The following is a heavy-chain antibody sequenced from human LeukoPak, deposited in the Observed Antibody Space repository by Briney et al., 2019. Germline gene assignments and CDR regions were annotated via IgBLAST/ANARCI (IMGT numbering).Heavy chain of an antibody. D-gene: IGHD1-26*01. J-gene: IGHJ4*02. Sequence: SETLSLTCAVYGGSFSGYYRSWIRQPPGKGLEWIGEINHSGSTNYNPSLKSRVTISVDTSKNQFSLKLSSVTAADTAVYYCAVSGSYAFDYWGQGTLVTVSS. CDR3: AVSGSYAFDY. CDR2: INHSGST. V-gene: IGHV4-34*01. CDR1: GGSFSGYY.